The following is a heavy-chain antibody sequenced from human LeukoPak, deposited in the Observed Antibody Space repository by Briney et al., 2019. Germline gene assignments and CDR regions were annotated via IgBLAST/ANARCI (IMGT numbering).Heavy chain of an antibody. CDR1: GFTFSSYA. J-gene: IGHJ4*02. CDR2: ISGSGGST. CDR3: AKGPLRLGELPSNHY. V-gene: IGHV3-23*01. Sequence: GGSLRLSCAASGFTFSSYAMSWVRQAPGKGLEWVSAISGSGGSTYYADSVKGRFTISRDNSKNTLYLQMNSLRAEDTAVYYCAKGPLRLGELPSNHYWGQGTLVTVSS. D-gene: IGHD3-16*02.